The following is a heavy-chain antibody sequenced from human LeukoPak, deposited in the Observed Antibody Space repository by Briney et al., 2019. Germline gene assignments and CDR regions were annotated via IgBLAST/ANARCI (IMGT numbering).Heavy chain of an antibody. D-gene: IGHD2-15*01. Sequence: PGGSLRLSCAASEFTFKNYWMHWVRQAPGKGPVWVSRINDDGSGTSYADSVKGRFTISRDDAKSTLYLQMNSLRAEDTAVYYCVRGGASTWSWGQGTLVTVSS. CDR2: INDDGSGT. CDR3: VRGGASTWS. V-gene: IGHV3-74*01. J-gene: IGHJ5*02. CDR1: EFTFKNYW.